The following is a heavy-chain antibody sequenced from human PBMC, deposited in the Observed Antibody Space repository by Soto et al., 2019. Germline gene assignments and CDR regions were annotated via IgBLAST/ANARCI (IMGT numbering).Heavy chain of an antibody. CDR2: IYPGDSDT. CDR3: ARPATDYYDSSGYYYYFDY. CDR1: GYSFTSYW. D-gene: IGHD3-22*01. V-gene: IGHV5-51*01. J-gene: IGHJ4*02. Sequence: GETLKISCKGSGYSFTSYWIGWGRQIPGKGLEWMGIIYPGDSDTRYSPSFQGQVTISADKSISTAYLQWSSLKASDTAMYYCARPATDYYDSSGYYYYFDYWGQGTLVTVSS.